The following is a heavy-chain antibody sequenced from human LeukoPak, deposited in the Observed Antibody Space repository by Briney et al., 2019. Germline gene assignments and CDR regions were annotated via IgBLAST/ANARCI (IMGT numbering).Heavy chain of an antibody. Sequence: GASVKVSCEASGFTFTSSAVQWVRQARGQRLEWIGWIVVGSGNTNYAQKFQERVTITRDMSTSTAYMELSSLRSEDTAVYYCAADVAAARRGYFDYWGQGTLVTVSS. J-gene: IGHJ4*02. CDR3: AADVAAARRGYFDY. V-gene: IGHV1-58*01. CDR1: GFTFTSSA. D-gene: IGHD6-13*01. CDR2: IVVGSGNT.